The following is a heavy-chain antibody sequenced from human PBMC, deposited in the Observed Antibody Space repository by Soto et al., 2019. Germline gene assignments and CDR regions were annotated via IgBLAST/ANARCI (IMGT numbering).Heavy chain of an antibody. Sequence: QVQLVESGGGVVQPGRSLRLSCAASGFTFSSYGMHWVRQAPGKGLEWVAVIWYDGSNKYYADSVKGRFTISRDNSKNTLYLQMNSLRAEHTAVYYCAREDYYYYYMDVWGKGTTVTVSS. CDR2: IWYDGSNK. CDR1: GFTFSSYG. CDR3: AREDYYYYYMDV. J-gene: IGHJ6*03. V-gene: IGHV3-33*01.